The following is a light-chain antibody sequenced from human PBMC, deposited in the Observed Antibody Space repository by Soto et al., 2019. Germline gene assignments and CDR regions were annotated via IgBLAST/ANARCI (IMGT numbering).Light chain of an antibody. CDR1: QSVSSW. CDR2: DAF. Sequence: DIQMTQSPPTLPAFVGDTVTITCRASQSVSSWLAWYQQKPGTAPNLLIYDAFSLASGVPSRFSGSGSGTKFTLTIRSLQPDDFATYYCQQYISFPKTFGQGTKVEMK. V-gene: IGKV1-5*01. J-gene: IGKJ1*01. CDR3: QQYISFPKT.